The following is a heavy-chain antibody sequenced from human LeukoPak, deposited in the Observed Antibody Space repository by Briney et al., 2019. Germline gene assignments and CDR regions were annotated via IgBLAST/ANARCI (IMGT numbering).Heavy chain of an antibody. CDR2: INHSGST. J-gene: IGHJ4*02. CDR1: GGSFSGYY. V-gene: IGHV4-34*01. CDR3: ASGVGYCSGGSCYCDY. D-gene: IGHD2-15*01. Sequence: PSETLSLTCAVYGGSFSGYYWSWIRQPPGKGLEWIGEINHSGSTNYNPSLKSRVTISVDTSKNQFSLKLSSVTAADTAVYYCASGVGYCSGGSCYCDYWGQGTLVTVSS.